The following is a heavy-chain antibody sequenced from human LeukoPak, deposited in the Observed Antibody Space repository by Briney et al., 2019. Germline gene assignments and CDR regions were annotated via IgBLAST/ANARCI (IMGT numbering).Heavy chain of an antibody. D-gene: IGHD3-22*01. V-gene: IGHV1-46*01. CDR3: ARDLSYYYDRNRGGGGGY. J-gene: IGHJ4*02. CDR2: INPSGGST. Sequence: GASVKVSCKASGYTFTSYYMHWVRQAPGQGLEWMGIINPSGGSTSYAQKFQGRVTMTRDTSTSTVYMELSSLRSEDTAVYYCARDLSYYYDRNRGGGGGYWGQGTLVTVSS. CDR1: GYTFTSYY.